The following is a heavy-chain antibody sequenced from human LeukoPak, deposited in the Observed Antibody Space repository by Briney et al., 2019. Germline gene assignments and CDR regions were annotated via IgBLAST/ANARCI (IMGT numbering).Heavy chain of an antibody. Sequence: NPSEPLSLTYTLSCGPINSGGYLWRWIRQPPGKGLEGFGYIYYSGSTYYNPSLKSRVTTSVDTFKNQLTLRLSSVTAADTAVYYCARAPQDVHTALCLGYFDYWGQGTLVTVSS. D-gene: IGHD5-18*01. V-gene: IGHV4-31*03. J-gene: IGHJ4*02. CDR3: ARAPQDVHTALCLGYFDY. CDR1: CGPINSGGYL. CDR2: IYYSGST.